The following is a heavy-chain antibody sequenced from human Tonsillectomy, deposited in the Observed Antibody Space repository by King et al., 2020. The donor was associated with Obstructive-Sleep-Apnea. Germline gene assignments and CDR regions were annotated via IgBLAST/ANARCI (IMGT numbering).Heavy chain of an antibody. CDR2: ISYDGSNK. D-gene: IGHD2-15*01. V-gene: IGHV3-30*04. CDR1: GFTFSSYA. J-gene: IGHJ6*02. CDR3: AREGLYCSGGSCYYYYYGMVV. Sequence: VQLVESGGGVVQPGRSLRLSCAASGFTFSSYAMHWVRQAPGKGLEWVAVISYDGSNKYYADSVKGRFTISRDNSKNTLYLQMNSLRAEDTAVYYCAREGLYCSGGSCYYYYYGMVVWGQGTTVTVSS.